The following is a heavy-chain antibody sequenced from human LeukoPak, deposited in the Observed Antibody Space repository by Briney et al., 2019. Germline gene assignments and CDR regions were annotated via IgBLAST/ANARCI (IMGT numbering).Heavy chain of an antibody. V-gene: IGHV3-23*01. CDR2: ISSGGGST. Sequence: PGGSLRLSCAASGFSFSSYPMSWVRQAPGKGLEWVSTISSGGGSTYYADSVKGRFVISRDNSKNTLYLQMNSLRAEDTAVYYCAKDLVTTGGDYGMDVWGQGTTVTVSS. CDR1: GFSFSSYP. D-gene: IGHD4-11*01. CDR3: AKDLVTTGGDYGMDV. J-gene: IGHJ6*02.